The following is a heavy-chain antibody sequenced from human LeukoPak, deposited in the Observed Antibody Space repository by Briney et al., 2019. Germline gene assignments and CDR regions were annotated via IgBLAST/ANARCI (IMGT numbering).Heavy chain of an antibody. V-gene: IGHV4-59*08. CDR1: GGPLNSYF. D-gene: IGHD1-26*01. J-gene: IGHJ4*02. CDR3: ARQIVGATTPSFDY. CDR2: IYYSGTT. Sequence: SETLSLTCTVSGGPLNSYFWSWIRQPPGKGLEWIGHIYYSGTTNYNPSLQSRFTISVDTSKNQFSLKLSSVTAADTAVYYCARQIVGATTPSFDYWGQGTLVTVSS.